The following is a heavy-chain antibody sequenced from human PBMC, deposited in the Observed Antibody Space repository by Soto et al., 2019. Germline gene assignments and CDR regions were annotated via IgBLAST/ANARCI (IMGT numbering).Heavy chain of an antibody. Sequence: EVQLLHSGGGVVQPGGSLRLSCAASGFTFTYLAMSWVRQAPGKGLEWVSGLTGRGGNTFYADSVKGRFTISRDNTKNILYLEINNLRAEDTALYFCAKDSVDVVATGRGYLDSWGQGTLVTVSP. J-gene: IGHJ4*02. CDR3: AKDSVDVVATGRGYLDS. D-gene: IGHD5-12*01. CDR2: LTGRGGNT. CDR1: GFTFTYLA. V-gene: IGHV3-23*01.